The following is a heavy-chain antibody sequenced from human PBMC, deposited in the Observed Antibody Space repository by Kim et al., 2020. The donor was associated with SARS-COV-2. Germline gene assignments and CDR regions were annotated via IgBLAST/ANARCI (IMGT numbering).Heavy chain of an antibody. J-gene: IGHJ4*02. D-gene: IGHD3-9*01. Sequence: ADSVKGRFTISRDNSKNTLYLQMNSLRAEDTAVYYCAKIYYDILTGPVDFWGQGTLVTVSS. CDR3: AKIYYDILTGPVDF. V-gene: IGHV3-23*01.